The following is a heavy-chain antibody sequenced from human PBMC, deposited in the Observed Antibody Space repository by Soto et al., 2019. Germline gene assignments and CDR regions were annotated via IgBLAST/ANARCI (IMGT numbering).Heavy chain of an antibody. Sequence: GGSLRLSCAASGFTFRNYWMHWVRQAPGKGLMWVSHIDPDGSVTNYADSVKGRFTVSRDNAKNTLYLQMNSLKAEDTALYYCAPQIGVGICGEGAMGTVSS. CDR1: GFTFRNYW. CDR3: APQIGVGI. J-gene: IGHJ6*02. V-gene: IGHV3-74*01. D-gene: IGHD1-26*01. CDR2: IDPDGSVT.